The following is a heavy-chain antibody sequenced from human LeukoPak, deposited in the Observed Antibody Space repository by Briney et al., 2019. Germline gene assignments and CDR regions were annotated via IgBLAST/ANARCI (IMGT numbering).Heavy chain of an antibody. CDR3: ARHSLGWPHHWYFDL. CDR1: GGSISSYY. J-gene: IGHJ2*01. CDR2: IYYSGST. D-gene: IGHD7-27*01. V-gene: IGHV4-59*01. Sequence: SETLSLTCTVSGGSISSYYWSWIRQPPGKGLEWIGYIYYSGSTNYNPSLKSRVTISVDTSKNQFSLKLSAVTAADTAVYYCARHSLGWPHHWYFDLWGRGTLVTVSS.